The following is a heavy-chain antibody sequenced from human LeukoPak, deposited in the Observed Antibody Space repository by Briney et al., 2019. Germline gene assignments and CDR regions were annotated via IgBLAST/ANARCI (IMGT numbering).Heavy chain of an antibody. CDR2: IYYGRTT. D-gene: IGHD5-12*01. Sequence: SETLSLTCTVSAGSISSGSHHWGWIRQSPGKGLEWIGSIYYGRTTYYNLSLSSRVTISVVTSKNQFSLQLNSVTAADTAIYYCVRHDGRGGATMGALDSWGQGSLVTVSS. CDR1: AGSISSGSHH. J-gene: IGHJ4*02. V-gene: IGHV4-39*01. CDR3: VRHDGRGGATMGALDS.